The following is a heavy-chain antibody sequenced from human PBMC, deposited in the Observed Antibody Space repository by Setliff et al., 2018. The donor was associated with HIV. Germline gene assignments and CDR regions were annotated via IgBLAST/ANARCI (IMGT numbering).Heavy chain of an antibody. V-gene: IGHV4-39*07. Sequence: PSETLSLTCTVSGGSISSSNYNWGWIRQPPGKGLEWIGSFYKSGSTDYNPSLKSRVTISVDTSKNHFSLKLSSATAAETAVYYCAREVIGAGYFHHWGQGTLVTVSS. CDR2: FYKSGST. D-gene: IGHD3-16*02. J-gene: IGHJ1*01. CDR1: GGSISSSNYN. CDR3: AREVIGAGYFHH.